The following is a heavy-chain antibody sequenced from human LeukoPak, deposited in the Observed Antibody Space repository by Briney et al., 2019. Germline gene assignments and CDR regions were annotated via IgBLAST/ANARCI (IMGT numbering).Heavy chain of an antibody. J-gene: IGHJ4*02. CDR2: IYHSGST. CDR1: GGSISSGGYY. Sequence: PSQTLSLTCTVSGGSISSGGYYWSWIRQPPGKGLEWIWYIYHSGSTYYNPSLKSRVTISVDRSKNQFSLKLSSVTAADTAVYYCARGTVGCSGGSCYPEPFDYWGQGTLVTVSS. CDR3: ARGTVGCSGGSCYPEPFDY. D-gene: IGHD2-15*01. V-gene: IGHV4-30-2*01.